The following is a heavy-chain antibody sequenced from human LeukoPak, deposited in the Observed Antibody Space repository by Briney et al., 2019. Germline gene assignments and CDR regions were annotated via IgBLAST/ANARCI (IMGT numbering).Heavy chain of an antibody. D-gene: IGHD6-13*01. CDR2: IKQDGSER. V-gene: IGHV3-7*03. CDR1: GFTFSNYW. J-gene: IGHJ4*02. CDR3: ARGSLYSTSRYGNY. Sequence: GGSLRLSCAAAGFTFSNYWMTWVRQAPGRGLEWVANIKQDGSERYYVDPVKGRFTISRDDARNSLYLQMNSLRAEDTAVYYCARGSLYSTSRYGNYWGQGTLVTVSS.